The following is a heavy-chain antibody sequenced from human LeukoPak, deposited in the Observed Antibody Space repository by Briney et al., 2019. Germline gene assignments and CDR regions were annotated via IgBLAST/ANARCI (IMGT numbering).Heavy chain of an antibody. CDR3: AKDYVYGDGYWDFDC. D-gene: IGHD5-24*01. V-gene: IGHV3-23*01. CDR2: IFRGGST. Sequence: GGSLRLSCAASGFTFSSYAMSWVRQAPGKGLEWVSGIFRGGSTYYADSVKGRFTISRDNSKNTLSLEMNSLRVDDTAIYYCAKDYVYGDGYWDFDCWGQGTLVTVSS. CDR1: GFTFSSYA. J-gene: IGHJ4*02.